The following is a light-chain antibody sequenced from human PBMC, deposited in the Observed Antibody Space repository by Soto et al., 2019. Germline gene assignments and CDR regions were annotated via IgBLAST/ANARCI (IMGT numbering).Light chain of an antibody. CDR2: AAS. CDR1: QSISSY. V-gene: IGKV1-39*01. CDR3: QEYNSHS. J-gene: IGKJ4*01. Sequence: DIQMAQSPSSLSASVGDRVTITCRASQSISSYLNWYQQKPGKAPKLLIYAASSLQSGVPSRFSGSGSGTDFTLTISSLQSDDFATYYCQEYNSHSFGGGTKEDIK.